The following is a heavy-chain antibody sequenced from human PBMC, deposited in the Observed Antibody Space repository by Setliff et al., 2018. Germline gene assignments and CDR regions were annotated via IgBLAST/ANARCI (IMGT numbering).Heavy chain of an antibody. CDR1: GGSFSGYY. CDR3: ARVVPAAMYFDY. D-gene: IGHD2-2*01. J-gene: IGHJ4*02. CDR2: INHSGST. Sequence: PSETLSLTCAVYGGSFSGYYWSWIRRPPGKGLEWIGEINHSGSTNYNPSLKSRVTISVDTSKNQFSLKLSSVTAADTAVYYCARVVPAAMYFDYWGQGTLVTVSS. V-gene: IGHV4-34*01.